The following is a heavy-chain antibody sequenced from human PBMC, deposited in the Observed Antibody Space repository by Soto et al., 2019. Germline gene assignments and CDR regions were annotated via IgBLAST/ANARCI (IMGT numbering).Heavy chain of an antibody. Sequence: QVQLVESGGGVVQPGRSLRLSCAASGFTFSNYVMHWVRQAPGKGLEWLTFISSDGSEKYYADSVKGRLTLSRDNSKNTLSLQMNSLRPEDTAVYYCARDRCGADCYLPLDCWGQGTLVTVSS. D-gene: IGHD2-21*02. CDR3: ARDRCGADCYLPLDC. CDR2: ISSDGSEK. V-gene: IGHV3-30-3*01. CDR1: GFTFSNYV. J-gene: IGHJ4*02.